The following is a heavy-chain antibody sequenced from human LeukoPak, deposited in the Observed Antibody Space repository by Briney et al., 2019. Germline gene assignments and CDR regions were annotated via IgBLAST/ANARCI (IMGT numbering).Heavy chain of an antibody. J-gene: IGHJ5*02. CDR2: IYDSGST. Sequence: SETLSLTCTVSGGSIGTYYWSWIRQPPGKGLEWIGYIYDSGSTNYNPSLKSRVTMSVDTSKNQFSLKLSSVTAADTAVYYCARGIAVAGNWFDPWGQGTLVTVSS. CDR3: ARGIAVAGNWFDP. CDR1: GGSIGTYY. D-gene: IGHD6-19*01. V-gene: IGHV4-59*12.